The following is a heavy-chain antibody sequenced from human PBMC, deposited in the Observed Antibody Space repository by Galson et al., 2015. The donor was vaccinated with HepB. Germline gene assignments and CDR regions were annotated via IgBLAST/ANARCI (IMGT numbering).Heavy chain of an antibody. J-gene: IGHJ5*02. Sequence: ETLPLTCTVSGGSISSSSYYWGWIRQPPGKGLEWIGSIYYSGSTYYNPSLKSRVTISVDTSKNQFSLKLSSVTAADTAVYYCASEPRGILEWLHWFDPWGQGTLVTVSS. CDR2: IYYSGST. CDR3: ASEPRGILEWLHWFDP. D-gene: IGHD3-3*01. CDR1: GGSISSSSYY. V-gene: IGHV4-39*01.